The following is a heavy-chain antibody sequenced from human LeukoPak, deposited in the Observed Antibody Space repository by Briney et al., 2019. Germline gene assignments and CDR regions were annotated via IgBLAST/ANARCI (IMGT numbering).Heavy chain of an antibody. CDR2: IFPGDSDT. J-gene: IGHJ6*02. V-gene: IGHV5-51*01. CDR1: GYSFTNYW. CDR3: ARTEYREYYYYYIDV. D-gene: IGHD2/OR15-2a*01. Sequence: ESLKISCKAIGYSFTNYWIAWVRQMPGKGLEWMGIIFPGDSDTTYSPSFQGQVTISVDNSISTAYLQWSSLKASDTAKYYCARTEYREYYYYYIDVWGQGTTVTVSS.